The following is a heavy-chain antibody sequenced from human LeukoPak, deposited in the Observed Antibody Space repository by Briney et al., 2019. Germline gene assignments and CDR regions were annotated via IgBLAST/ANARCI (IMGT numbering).Heavy chain of an antibody. Sequence: ASVKVSRKASGYSFAAYYLHWVRQAPGQGLEWMGWINPQSGGTSSAQKFQGRVTMARDTSITTGYMELNGLTPDDTAVYYCARDNNSATDYWGQGTLVTVSS. CDR2: INPQSGGT. CDR1: GYSFAAYY. D-gene: IGHD1/OR15-1a*01. V-gene: IGHV1-2*02. J-gene: IGHJ4*02. CDR3: ARDNNSATDY.